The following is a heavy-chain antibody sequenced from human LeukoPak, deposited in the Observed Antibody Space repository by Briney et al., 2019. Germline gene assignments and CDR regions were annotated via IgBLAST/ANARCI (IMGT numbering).Heavy chain of an antibody. CDR2: INPRGGSI. CDR1: GYTFTSYY. J-gene: IGHJ5*02. D-gene: IGHD4-17*01. Sequence: ASVKVSCKASGYTFTSYYMHWVRQAPGQGLEWMGIINPRGGSISYAQKFQDRVTITRDTSTSTVYMEVSSLRSEDTAVYYCARDYGDGYNWFDPWGQGTLVTVSS. V-gene: IGHV1-46*01. CDR3: ARDYGDGYNWFDP.